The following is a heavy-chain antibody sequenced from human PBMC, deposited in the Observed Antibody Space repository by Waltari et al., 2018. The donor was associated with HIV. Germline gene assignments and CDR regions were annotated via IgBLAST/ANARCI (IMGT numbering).Heavy chain of an antibody. CDR3: ARIELSYDIMTGDYYYYYGMDV. V-gene: IGHV2-26*01. CDR2: IFSNDEK. D-gene: IGHD3-9*01. CDR1: GFSLSNGRMG. Sequence: QVTLKESGPVLVKPTETLTLTCIVSGFSLSNGRMGVSWIRQPPGKALEWLAHIFSNDEKSYSTSLKSRLTISKDTSKNQVVLTMTNMDPVDTATYYCARIELSYDIMTGDYYYYYGMDVWGQGTTVTVSS. J-gene: IGHJ6*02.